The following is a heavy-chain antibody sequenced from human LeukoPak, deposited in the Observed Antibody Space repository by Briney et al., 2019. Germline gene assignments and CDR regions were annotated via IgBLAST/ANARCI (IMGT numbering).Heavy chain of an antibody. CDR3: ARDRVTMVRGVTSYFDY. CDR2: IYSGGST. CDR1: GFTVSSNY. J-gene: IGHJ4*02. D-gene: IGHD3-10*01. V-gene: IGHV3-66*01. Sequence: GGSLRLSCAASGFTVSSNYMSWVRQAPGKGLEWVSVIYSGGSTYYADSVKGRFTISRDNSKNTLYLQMNSLRAEDTAVYYCARDRVTMVRGVTSYFDYWGQGTLVTVSS.